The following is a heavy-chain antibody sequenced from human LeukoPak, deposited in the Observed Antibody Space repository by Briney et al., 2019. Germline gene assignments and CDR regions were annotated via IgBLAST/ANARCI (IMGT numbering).Heavy chain of an antibody. CDR2: IGIDSGNT. Sequence: PGGSLRLSCAASGFTFSDYSMNWVRQAPGKGLEWISYIGIDSGNTNYADSVKGRFTISGDKATNSLYLQMNSLRVEDTAVYYCARDYKYAFDNWGQGTLVTLSS. V-gene: IGHV3-48*01. J-gene: IGHJ4*02. CDR1: GFTFSDYS. CDR3: ARDYKYAFDN. D-gene: IGHD5-24*01.